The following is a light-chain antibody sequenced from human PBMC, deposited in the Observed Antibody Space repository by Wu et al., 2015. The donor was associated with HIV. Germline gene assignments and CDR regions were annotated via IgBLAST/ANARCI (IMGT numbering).Light chain of an antibody. Sequence: EIVLTQSPGTLSLSPGERAILSCRASQTVSSSYLAWYQQKPGQAPRLLIYGASSRATGIPDRFSGSGSGTDFTLTISRLEPEDFAVYYCQQFDNLAPDLTFGGGYQGRDQT. CDR3: QQFDNLAPDLT. V-gene: IGKV3-20*01. CDR2: GAS. J-gene: IGKJ4*01. CDR1: QTVSSSY.